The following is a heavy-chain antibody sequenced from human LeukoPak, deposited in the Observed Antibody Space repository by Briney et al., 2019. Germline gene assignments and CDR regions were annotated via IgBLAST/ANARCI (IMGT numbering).Heavy chain of an antibody. V-gene: IGHV4-39*01. CDR2: VYYSGSI. CDR3: ARPLTGYSYFDY. Sequence: SETLSLTCTVSGGSISSSPCYWGWIRQPPGKGLEWIGSVYYSGSISYNPPLKSRVTISVDTSKNQFSLKLNSVTAADTAVYYCARPLTGYSYFDYWGQGTLVTVSS. D-gene: IGHD3-9*01. CDR1: GGSISSSPCY. J-gene: IGHJ4*02.